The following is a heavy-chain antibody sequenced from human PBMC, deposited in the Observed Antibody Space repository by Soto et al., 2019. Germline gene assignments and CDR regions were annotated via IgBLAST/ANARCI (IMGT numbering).Heavy chain of an antibody. Sequence: SETLSLTCTVSGGSISSSSYYWGWIRQPPGKGLEWIGSIYYSGSTYYNPSLKSRVTISVDTSKNQFSLKLSSVTAADTAVYYCARLYGDYGDDAFDIWGQGTMVTVSS. V-gene: IGHV4-39*01. CDR1: GGSISSSSYY. CDR3: ARLYGDYGDDAFDI. D-gene: IGHD4-17*01. J-gene: IGHJ3*02. CDR2: IYYSGST.